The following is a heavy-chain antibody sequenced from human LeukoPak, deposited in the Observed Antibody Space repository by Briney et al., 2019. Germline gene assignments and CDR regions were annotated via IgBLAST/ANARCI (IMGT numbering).Heavy chain of an antibody. J-gene: IGHJ4*02. CDR2: IRFDGRNK. D-gene: IGHD6-19*01. V-gene: IGHV3-30*02. CDR1: GFTFSNYG. CDR3: AKDFEFWGDTSGLFDY. Sequence: PGESLRLSCAASGFTFSNYGMHWVRQAPGKGLEWVAFIRFDGRNKYYADSVKGRFTISRDNSKNTQYLQMNSPRIEDTALYYCAKDFEFWGDTSGLFDYWGQGTLVTVSS.